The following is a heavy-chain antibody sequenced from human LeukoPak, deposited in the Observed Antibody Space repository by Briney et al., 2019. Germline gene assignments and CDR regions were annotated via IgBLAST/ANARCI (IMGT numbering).Heavy chain of an antibody. CDR1: GFTFSSYA. CDR2: ISSSDGST. CDR3: AKTLHYGHFGKFDS. Sequence: PGGSLRLSCVASGFTFSSYAMSWVRQAPGKGLEWVSAISSSDGSTYYADSVKGRSTISRDNSKNTVSLQMNSLRAEDTAEYYCAKTLHYGHFGKFDSWGQGTLVTVSS. V-gene: IGHV3-23*01. D-gene: IGHD4-17*01. J-gene: IGHJ4*02.